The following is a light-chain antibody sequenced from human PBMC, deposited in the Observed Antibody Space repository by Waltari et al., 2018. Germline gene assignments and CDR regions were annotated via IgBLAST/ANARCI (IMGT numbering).Light chain of an antibody. Sequence: QPVLTQPPSVSGAPGQRITISCTGHSSDIGAGFDVHWFQQLPGTAPKLLISDNIHRPSGVPYRFSGSKSDTSASLVITGLQAEDEAYYYCQSYDTNWGVFGGGTKLTVL. CDR2: DNI. V-gene: IGLV1-40*01. CDR3: QSYDTNWGV. J-gene: IGLJ2*01. CDR1: SSDIGAGFD.